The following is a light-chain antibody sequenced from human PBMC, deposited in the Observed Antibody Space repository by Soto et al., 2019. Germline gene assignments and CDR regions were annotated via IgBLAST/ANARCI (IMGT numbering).Light chain of an antibody. CDR1: RSVSSN. Sequence: EIVMTQSPATVSVSPGERVSLSCRASRSVSSNLAWYQQKPGQAPRLLIYGASTRATGITGRFSGSGSGTEFTLTISSLQSEDLAVYYCQQYSDLWTFGQGTKVDNK. J-gene: IGKJ1*01. V-gene: IGKV3-15*01. CDR3: QQYSDLWT. CDR2: GAS.